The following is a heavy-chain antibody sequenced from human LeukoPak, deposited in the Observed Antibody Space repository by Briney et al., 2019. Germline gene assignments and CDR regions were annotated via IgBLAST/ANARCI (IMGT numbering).Heavy chain of an antibody. CDR1: GFTFISYD. Sequence: PGGSLRLSCVVSGFTFISYDMNWVRQAPGKGLEWVSYISSSGSTIYYANSVKGRFTISRDNAKNSLYLQMNSLRAEDTAVYYCAGSYDYGDKRLDYWGQGTLVTVSS. J-gene: IGHJ4*02. D-gene: IGHD4-17*01. CDR2: ISSSGSTI. V-gene: IGHV3-48*03. CDR3: AGSYDYGDKRLDY.